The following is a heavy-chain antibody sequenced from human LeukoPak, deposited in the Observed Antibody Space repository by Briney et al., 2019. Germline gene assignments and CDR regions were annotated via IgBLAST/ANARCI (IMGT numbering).Heavy chain of an antibody. CDR3: AREDGTVGATSAFDI. CDR2: INSRSNYI. V-gene: IGHV3-21*01. D-gene: IGHD1-26*01. CDR1: GFTFSSYS. Sequence: GGSLRLSCAASGFTFSSYSMNWVRQAPGKGLDWVSSINSRSNYIYYADSLKGRFTISRDNAKNSLYLQMNSLRAEDTAMYYCAREDGTVGATSAFDIWGQGTMVTVSS. J-gene: IGHJ3*02.